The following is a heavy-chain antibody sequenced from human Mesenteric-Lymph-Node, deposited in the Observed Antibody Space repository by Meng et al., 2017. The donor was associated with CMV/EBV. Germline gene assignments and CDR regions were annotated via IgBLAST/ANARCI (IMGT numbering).Heavy chain of an antibody. CDR3: ARVNDGRARYYFAY. V-gene: IGHV1-69*13. CDR1: GGSFSSYV. CDR2: ITPVFGTT. D-gene: IGHD3-22*01. J-gene: IGHJ4*02. Sequence: SVKVSCKASGGSFSSYVINWVRQAPGQGPEWMGEITPVFGTTSYAPKFQGKVTITADESTSTVFMELSSLRSEDTAVYYCARVNDGRARYYFAYWGQGTLVTVSS.